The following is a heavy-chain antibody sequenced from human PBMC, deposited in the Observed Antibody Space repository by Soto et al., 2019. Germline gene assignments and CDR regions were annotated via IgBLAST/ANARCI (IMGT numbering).Heavy chain of an antibody. J-gene: IGHJ6*02. CDR3: ARDFGYDDV. CDR1: GFMFSSYD. V-gene: IGHV3-48*02. CDR2: ISRHSSIK. D-gene: IGHD3-22*01. Sequence: EVQLVESGGGLVQPGGSLRLSCAASGFMFSSYDMNWVRQAPGKGLEWVSYISRHSSIKYYADSVKGRFTISRDNAKNSLYLQMNSLRDEDTAVYFCARDFGYDDVWGQGTTVTVSS.